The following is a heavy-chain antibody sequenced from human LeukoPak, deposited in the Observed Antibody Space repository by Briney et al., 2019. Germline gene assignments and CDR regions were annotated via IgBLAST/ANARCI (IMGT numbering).Heavy chain of an antibody. CDR3: TSSGYVGVGAFDI. V-gene: IGHV3-49*03. D-gene: IGHD5-12*01. Sequence: GGSLRLSCTASGFTFGDYAMSWFRQAPGKGLEWVGFIRSKAYGGTTEYAASVKGRFTISRDDSKSIAYLQMNSLKTEDTAVYYCTSSGYVGVGAFDIWGQGTMVTVSS. J-gene: IGHJ3*02. CDR1: GFTFGDYA. CDR2: IRSKAYGGTT.